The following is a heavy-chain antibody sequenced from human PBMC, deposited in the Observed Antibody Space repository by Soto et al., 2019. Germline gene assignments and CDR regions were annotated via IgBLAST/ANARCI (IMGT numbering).Heavy chain of an antibody. CDR1: GGSISSGGYY. Sequence: SETLSLTCTVSGGSISSGGYYWSWIRQHPGKGLEWIGYIYYSGSTYHNPSLKSRVTISVDTSKNQFSLKLSSVTAADTAVYYCARGKLGYCSSTSCPHTAYYYYYGMDVWGQGTTVTVSS. CDR3: ARGKLGYCSSTSCPHTAYYYYYGMDV. CDR2: IYYSGST. V-gene: IGHV4-31*03. J-gene: IGHJ6*02. D-gene: IGHD2-2*01.